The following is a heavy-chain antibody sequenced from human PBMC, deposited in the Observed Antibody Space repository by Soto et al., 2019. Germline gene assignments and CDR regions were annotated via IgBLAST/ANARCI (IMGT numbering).Heavy chain of an antibody. CDR1: GGSN. J-gene: IGHJ5*02. V-gene: IGHV4-39*07. CDR3: ARVASGYYYGSGSSFLWFDP. D-gene: IGHD3-10*01. CDR2: ISNTGST. Sequence: SETLSLTCTVSGGSNWGWIRQPPGKGLEWIGSISNTGSTYYNPPLKSRVTISADTSTNQFSLKLSSVTAADTAVYYCARVASGYYYGSGSSFLWFDPWGQGTLVTGSS.